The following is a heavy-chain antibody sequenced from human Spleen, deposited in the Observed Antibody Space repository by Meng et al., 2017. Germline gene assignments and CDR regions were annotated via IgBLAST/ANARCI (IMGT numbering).Heavy chain of an antibody. CDR1: GFTFDDYA. CDR2: ISWNSGSV. J-gene: IGHJ4*02. Sequence: SLKISCAASGFTFDDYAMHWVRQAPGKGLEWVSGISWNSGSVAYADSVKGRFTISRDNAKNSLYLQMNSLRAEDTAVYYCARGEESRGNLYASSDYWGQGTLVTVSS. D-gene: IGHD4-23*01. V-gene: IGHV3-9*01. CDR3: ARGEESRGNLYASSDY.